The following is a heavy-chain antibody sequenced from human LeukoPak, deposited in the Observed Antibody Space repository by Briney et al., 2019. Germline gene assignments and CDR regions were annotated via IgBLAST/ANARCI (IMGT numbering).Heavy chain of an antibody. D-gene: IGHD5-24*01. V-gene: IGHV3-23*01. Sequence: GGSLRLSCAASGFTFSSYSMNWVRQAPGKGLEWVSAISGSGGSTYYADSVKGRFTISRDNSKNTLHLQMNSLRAEDTAVYYCAKDSERGTSPYYYGMDVWGQGTAVTVS. CDR2: ISGSGGST. CDR1: GFTFSSYS. CDR3: AKDSERGTSPYYYGMDV. J-gene: IGHJ6*02.